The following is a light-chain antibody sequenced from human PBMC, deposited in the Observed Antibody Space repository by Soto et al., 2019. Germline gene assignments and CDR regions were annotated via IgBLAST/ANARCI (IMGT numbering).Light chain of an antibody. CDR1: HSVVDN. Sequence: EVLLTQSPAALSLSPGETATLSCRASHSVVDNLAWYQQRPGQAPRLLIYRATSRATGVPARFSGSGTATEFSLTIRSRQSEDFSVYYCQQYDVWPPITFGQGTRLELK. CDR2: RAT. CDR3: QQYDVWPPIT. V-gene: IGKV3-15*01. J-gene: IGKJ5*01.